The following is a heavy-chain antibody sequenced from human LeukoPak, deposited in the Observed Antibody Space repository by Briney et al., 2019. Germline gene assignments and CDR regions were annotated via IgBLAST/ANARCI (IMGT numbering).Heavy chain of an antibody. J-gene: IGHJ3*02. CDR2: ISGSGGST. CDR1: GFTFSSYA. D-gene: IGHD6-13*01. CDR3: AKEISFVAGIAAASVSSENAFDI. V-gene: IGHV3-23*01. Sequence: GGSLRLSCAASGFTFSSYAMSWVRRAPGKGLEWVSAISGSGGSTYYADSVKGRFTISRDNSKNTLYLQMNSLRAEDTAVYYCAKEISFVAGIAAASVSSENAFDIWGQGTMVTVSS.